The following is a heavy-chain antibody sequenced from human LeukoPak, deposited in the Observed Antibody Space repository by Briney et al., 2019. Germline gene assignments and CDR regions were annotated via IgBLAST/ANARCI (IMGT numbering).Heavy chain of an antibody. D-gene: IGHD3-10*01. J-gene: IGHJ3*02. CDR2: ISGSAGST. Sequence: GGSLRLSCAASGFTFSSYAMSWVRQAPGKGLEWVAGISGSAGSTYYADSVKGRFTISRDNSKNTLYLQMNSLRAEDTAVYYCAEHSFYYASGSYYRGDDAFDIWGQGTMVTVSS. CDR3: AEHSFYYASGSYYRGDDAFDI. V-gene: IGHV3-23*01. CDR1: GFTFSSYA.